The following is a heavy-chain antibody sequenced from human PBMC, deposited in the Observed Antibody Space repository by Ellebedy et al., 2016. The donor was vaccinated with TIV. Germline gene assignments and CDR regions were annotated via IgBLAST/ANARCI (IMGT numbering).Heavy chain of an antibody. CDR2: IKQDGSEK. Sequence: PGGSLRLSCAASGFTFSIYWMSWVRQAPGKGLECVANIKQDGSEKSYVDSVKGRFTISRDNAKNSLYLQMNSLRAEDTAVYYCARASAGLDYWGQGTLVTVSS. J-gene: IGHJ4*02. CDR1: GFTFSIYW. V-gene: IGHV3-7*01. D-gene: IGHD6-13*01. CDR3: ARASAGLDY.